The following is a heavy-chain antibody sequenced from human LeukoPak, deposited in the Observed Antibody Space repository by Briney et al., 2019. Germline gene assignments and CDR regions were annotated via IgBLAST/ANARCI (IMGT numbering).Heavy chain of an antibody. Sequence: GGSLRLXCAASGFTFSSYSMNWVRQAPGKGLEWVSSISSSSSYIYYADSVKGRFTISRDNAKNSLYLQMNSLRAEDTAVYYCARDNSPKYSSGWYDYGYWGQGTLVTVSS. J-gene: IGHJ4*02. CDR3: ARDNSPKYSSGWYDYGY. D-gene: IGHD6-19*01. CDR1: GFTFSSYS. CDR2: ISSSSSYI. V-gene: IGHV3-21*01.